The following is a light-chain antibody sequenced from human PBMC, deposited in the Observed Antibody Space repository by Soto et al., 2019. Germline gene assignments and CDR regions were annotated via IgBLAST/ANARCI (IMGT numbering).Light chain of an antibody. J-gene: IGKJ5*01. Sequence: EIVMTQSPSTVSVSPGERATLSCRASQSVSSNLAWYQQKPGQAPRLLIYAASTRATGLPARFSGSGSGTEFTLTVSSLQSEDFAVYYCQQYKNWPLITFGQGTRLEIK. CDR1: QSVSSN. V-gene: IGKV3-15*01. CDR3: QQYKNWPLIT. CDR2: AAS.